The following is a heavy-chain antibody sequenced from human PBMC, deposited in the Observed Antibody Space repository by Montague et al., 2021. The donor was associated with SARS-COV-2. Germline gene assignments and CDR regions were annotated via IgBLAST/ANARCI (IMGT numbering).Heavy chain of an antibody. Sequence: SRSLSLSASGFPFSSYAMSWVRQASGKGLEWVSSISGSGDSTYYADSVKGRFTISRDNSKNTLYLQMNSLRAEDTAVYYCAKLHTVVGYFFTESDYWGQGTLVTVSS. V-gene: IGHV3-23*01. CDR1: GFPFSSYA. CDR2: ISGSGDST. CDR3: AKLHTVVGYFFTESDY. J-gene: IGHJ4*02. D-gene: IGHD2-21*01.